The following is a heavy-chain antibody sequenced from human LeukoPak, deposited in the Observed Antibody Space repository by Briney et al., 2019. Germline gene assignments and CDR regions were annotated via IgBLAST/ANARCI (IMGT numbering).Heavy chain of an antibody. CDR3: ARGGWRPDP. V-gene: IGHV3-7*01. Sequence: PGGSLRLSCAASGFIYSDYWMSWVRQAPGKGLEWVANIKTDGSEKYYVDSVKGRFTISRENAKNSLHLQMSSLRAEDTAVYYCARGGWRPDPWGQGTLVTVSS. CDR2: IKTDGSEK. D-gene: IGHD6-19*01. CDR1: GFIYSDYW. J-gene: IGHJ5*02.